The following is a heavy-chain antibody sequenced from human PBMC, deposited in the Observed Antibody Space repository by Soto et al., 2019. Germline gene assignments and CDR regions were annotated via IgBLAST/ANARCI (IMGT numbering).Heavy chain of an antibody. CDR2: IIPILGIA. J-gene: IGHJ3*02. D-gene: IGHD2-15*01. V-gene: IGHV1-69*04. CDR1: GGTFSSYT. Sequence: GASVTVSCKASGGTFSSYTSSWVRQAHEQGLEWMGRIIPILGIANYAQKFQGRVTITADKSTSTAYMELSSLRSEDTAVYYCARDGVVVVAAMRGAFDIWGQGTMVTVSS. CDR3: ARDGVVVVAAMRGAFDI.